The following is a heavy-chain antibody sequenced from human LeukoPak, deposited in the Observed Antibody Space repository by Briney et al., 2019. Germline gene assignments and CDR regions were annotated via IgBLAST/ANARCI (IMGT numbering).Heavy chain of an antibody. D-gene: IGHD6-13*01. CDR2: INPNNGGT. CDR1: GYTFSVYY. Sequence: ASVRVSCKASGYTFSVYYIHWLRQAPGQGLEWLGWINPNNGGTLYSQKFQGGVTMSRDTSISAVYMELNRLTTDDTAVYFCARGVATTGAKFFDYWGQGTLVTVSS. CDR3: ARGVATTGAKFFDY. J-gene: IGHJ4*02. V-gene: IGHV1-2*02.